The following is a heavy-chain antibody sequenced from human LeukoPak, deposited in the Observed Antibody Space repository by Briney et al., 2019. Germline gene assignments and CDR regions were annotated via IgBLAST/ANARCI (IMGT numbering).Heavy chain of an antibody. J-gene: IGHJ4*02. Sequence: PGGSLRLSCAASGFTVSSNFMMWVRQAPGKGLEWVSYISSSSSSISYADSVKGRFTISRDNAKNSLYLQMNSLRDEDTAVYYCARDLNWVFDYWGQGTLVTVSS. D-gene: IGHD7-27*01. CDR1: GFTVSSNF. V-gene: IGHV3-48*02. CDR3: ARDLNWVFDY. CDR2: ISSSSSSI.